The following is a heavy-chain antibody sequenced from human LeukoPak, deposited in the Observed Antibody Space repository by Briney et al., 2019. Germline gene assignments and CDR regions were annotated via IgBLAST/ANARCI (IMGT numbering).Heavy chain of an antibody. V-gene: IGHV4-59*01. CDR1: GGSFSGYY. Sequence: SETLSLTCAVYGGSFSGYYWSWIRQPPGKGLEWIGYIYYSGSTNYNPSLKSRVTISVDTSKNQFSLKLGSVTAADTAVYYCARDGLFDAFDIWGQGTMVTVSS. CDR3: ARDGLFDAFDI. J-gene: IGHJ3*02. CDR2: IYYSGST.